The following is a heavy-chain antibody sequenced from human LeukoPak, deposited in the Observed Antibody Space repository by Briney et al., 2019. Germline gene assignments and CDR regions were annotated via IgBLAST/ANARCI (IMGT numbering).Heavy chain of an antibody. J-gene: IGHJ4*02. CDR1: GGSFSGYY. CDR3: ARGRRSTSQTTVAYYFDY. CDR2: INHSGST. Sequence: SETLSLTCAVYGGSFSGYYWSWIRQPPGKGLEWIGEINHSGSTNYNPSLKSRVTISVDTSKNQFSLKLTSVTAADTAVYYCARGRRSTSQTTVAYYFDYWGQGTPVSVSS. V-gene: IGHV4-34*01. D-gene: IGHD2-2*01.